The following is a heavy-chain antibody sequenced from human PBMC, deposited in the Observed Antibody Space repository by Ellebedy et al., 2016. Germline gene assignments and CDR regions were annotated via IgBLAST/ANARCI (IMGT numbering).Heavy chain of an antibody. Sequence: GESLKISXAASGFTFKNAWRYWVRQAPGKGLEWVGRIKSESDGGTTDYAAPVKRRFTISRDDSRDTLYLQKNSLKTEDTAVYYCTTLSSVVGGTSYWGQGKLVTVSS. CDR2: IKSESDGGTT. CDR3: TTLSSVVGGTSY. D-gene: IGHD1-26*01. CDR1: GFTFKNAW. V-gene: IGHV3-15*01. J-gene: IGHJ4*02.